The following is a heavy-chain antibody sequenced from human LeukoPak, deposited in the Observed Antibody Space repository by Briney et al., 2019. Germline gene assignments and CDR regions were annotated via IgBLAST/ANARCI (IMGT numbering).Heavy chain of an antibody. CDR1: GGSISSGDYY. Sequence: PSETLSLTCTVSGGSISSGDYYWSWIRQPPGKGLEWIGYIYYSGSTYYNPSLKSRVTISVDTSKNQFSLKLSSVTAADTAVYYCARDRLIAAAGTLAGTDVWGKGTTVTVSS. CDR3: ARDRLIAAAGTLAGTDV. CDR2: IYYSGST. V-gene: IGHV4-30-4*01. D-gene: IGHD6-13*01. J-gene: IGHJ6*04.